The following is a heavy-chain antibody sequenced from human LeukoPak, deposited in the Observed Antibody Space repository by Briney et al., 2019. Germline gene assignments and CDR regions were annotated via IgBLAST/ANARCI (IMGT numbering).Heavy chain of an antibody. CDR3: ARVGGYCCRISCPYYFDY. J-gene: IGHJ4*02. D-gene: IGHD2-15*01. Sequence: EASVKVSCKASGYTFTSYDINWVRQATGQGLEWMGWMNPNSGNTGYAQKFQGRVTMTRNTSISTAYMELSSLRSEDTAVYYCARVGGYCCRISCPYYFDYWGQGSLVAVSS. CDR1: GYTFTSYD. CDR2: MNPNSGNT. V-gene: IGHV1-8*01.